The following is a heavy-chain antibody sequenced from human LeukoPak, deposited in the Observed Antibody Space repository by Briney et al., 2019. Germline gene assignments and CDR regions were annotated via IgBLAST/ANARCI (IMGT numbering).Heavy chain of an antibody. V-gene: IGHV4-39*01. CDR3: AGYCSGGSCYPYYFDY. CDR1: GGSISSSSYY. D-gene: IGHD2-15*01. CDR2: IYYSGST. Sequence: PSETLSRTCTVSGGSISSSSYYWGWIRQPPGKGLEWIGSIYYSGSTYYNPSLKSRVTISVDTSKNQFSLKLSSVTAADTAVYYCAGYCSGGSCYPYYFDYWGQGTLVTVSS. J-gene: IGHJ4*02.